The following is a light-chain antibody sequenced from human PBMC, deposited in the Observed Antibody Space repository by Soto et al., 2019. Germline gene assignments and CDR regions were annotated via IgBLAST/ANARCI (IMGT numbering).Light chain of an antibody. CDR3: QQSYTIPVT. CDR2: AAS. J-gene: IGKJ1*01. V-gene: IGKV1-39*01. Sequence: DIQMTQSPSSLSTSVGDRVTITCRASQSIRSYLNWYQQKPGKAPKLLIYAASSLQSGVPSRFTGGGSGTDFTLTISSLQPEDFATYYCQQSYTIPVTFGQGTKVDIK. CDR1: QSIRSY.